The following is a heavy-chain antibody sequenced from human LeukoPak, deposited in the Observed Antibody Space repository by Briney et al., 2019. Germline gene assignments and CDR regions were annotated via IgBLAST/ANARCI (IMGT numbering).Heavy chain of an antibody. CDR2: IYYSGST. J-gene: IGHJ4*02. CDR1: GGSISSYY. CDR3: AGVYYDFWSGYLGGYFDY. D-gene: IGHD3-3*01. V-gene: IGHV4-59*01. Sequence: SETLSLTCTVSGGSISSYYWSWLRQPPGKGLEWIGYIYYSGSTNYNPSLKSRVTISVDTSKNQFSLKLSSVTAADTAVYYCAGVYYDFWSGYLGGYFDYWGQGTLVTVSS.